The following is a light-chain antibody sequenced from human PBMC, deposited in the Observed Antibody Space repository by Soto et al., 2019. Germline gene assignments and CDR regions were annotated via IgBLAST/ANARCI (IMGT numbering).Light chain of an antibody. CDR3: HQFGNSAST. V-gene: IGKV3-20*01. J-gene: IGKJ1*01. CDR2: GAS. CDR1: QSVTSTD. Sequence: EIVLTQSPGTLSLSPGEKATLSCRASQSVTSTDLVWDQQNPGQAPRLLIYGASSRAAGIPDRFTGSGSGTDFTLPISSMEPEEFAVYYCHQFGNSASTVGQGTEVEV.